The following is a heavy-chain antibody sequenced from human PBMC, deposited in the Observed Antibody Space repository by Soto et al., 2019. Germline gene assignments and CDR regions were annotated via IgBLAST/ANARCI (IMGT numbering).Heavy chain of an antibody. CDR2: IYNHGQI. CDR3: VRVTGEDRH. V-gene: IGHV3-53*01. CDR1: GFIVSRSH. Sequence: EVQLVESGGGLTQPGGSLRLSVVVSGFIVSRSHMMWVRQAPGKGLEGVSVIYNHGQINYVDPVKGRFTIAIDNSKKTIYLQMNSMKVEDTAVYYCVRVTGEDRHWGQGVLVTVSS. D-gene: IGHD7-27*01. J-gene: IGHJ4*02.